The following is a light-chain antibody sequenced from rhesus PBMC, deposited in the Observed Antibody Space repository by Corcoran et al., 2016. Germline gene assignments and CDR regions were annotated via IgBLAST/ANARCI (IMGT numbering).Light chain of an antibody. Sequence: DIQMTQSPSSLSASVGDTVTITCRASQGISHYLAWYQQSPGKAPKPLIYYASHLESGVPSRVSGSGSGTDFTLTISSLQPEDFATYYCQQHNSYPRTFGQGTKVEIK. CDR3: QQHNSYPRT. V-gene: IGKV1S14*01. CDR2: YAS. CDR1: QGISHY. J-gene: IGKJ1*01.